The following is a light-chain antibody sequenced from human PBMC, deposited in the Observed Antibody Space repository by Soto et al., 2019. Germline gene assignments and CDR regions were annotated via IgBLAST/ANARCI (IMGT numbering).Light chain of an antibody. CDR3: QQRNVWPPIT. CDR2: DAS. J-gene: IGKJ5*01. V-gene: IGKV3-11*01. Sequence: EVLLTQSPATLSLSPVERATLSCRASQSVRTSLAWYQHKPGQAPRLVIYDASLRANGVPARFGGSGSGTDFTLTINSLEPEDFAVYYCQQRNVWPPITFGQGTRLEIK. CDR1: QSVRTS.